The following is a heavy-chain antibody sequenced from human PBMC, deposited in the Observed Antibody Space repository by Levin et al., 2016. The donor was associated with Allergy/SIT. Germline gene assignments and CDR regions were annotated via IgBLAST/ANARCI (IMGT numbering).Heavy chain of an antibody. D-gene: IGHD2-8*01. CDR3: ARVSALYAPYDY. J-gene: IGHJ4*02. Sequence: GGSLRLSCAASGFTFDDFAMHWVRQAPGKGLEWVSGISWNSGSIDYGDSVKGRFTISRDNAKNSLYLQMSSLRAEDTAVYYCARVSALYAPYDYWGQGTLVTVSS. V-gene: IGHV3-9*01. CDR1: GFTFDDFA. CDR2: ISWNSGSI.